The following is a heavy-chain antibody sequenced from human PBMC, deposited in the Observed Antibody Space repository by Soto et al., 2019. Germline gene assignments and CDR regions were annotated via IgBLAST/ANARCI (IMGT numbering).Heavy chain of an antibody. CDR2: INQGGGEK. V-gene: IGHV3-7*01. CDR1: GFTFATYW. CDR3: ARDKVYGGSHFDY. Sequence: GGSLRLSCAASGFTFATYWMSWVRQAPGKGLEWVANINQGGGEKYCVDSVKGRFTISRDNAKNSLFLQMDSLRAEDTAVYYCARDKVYGGSHFDYWGQGALVTVSS. J-gene: IGHJ4*02. D-gene: IGHD4-17*01.